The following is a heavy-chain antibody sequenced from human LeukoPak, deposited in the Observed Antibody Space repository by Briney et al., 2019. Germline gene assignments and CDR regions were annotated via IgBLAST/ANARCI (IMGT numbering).Heavy chain of an antibody. D-gene: IGHD2-2*01. CDR3: ARARCSRTSCNTESDY. V-gene: IGHV3-74*01. J-gene: IGHJ4*02. Sequence: PGGSLRLSCSASGFTLSPYWMHWVRQAPGKGLVWVSRINSDGSSTTYADSVKGRFTISRDNTKNRLYRQMNILRAEDTAVYYCARARCSRTSCNTESDYWGQGTLVTVSS. CDR2: INSDGSST. CDR1: GFTLSPYW.